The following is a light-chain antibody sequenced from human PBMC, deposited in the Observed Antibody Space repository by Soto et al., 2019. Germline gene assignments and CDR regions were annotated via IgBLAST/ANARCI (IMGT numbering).Light chain of an antibody. CDR2: AAS. J-gene: IGKJ5*01. V-gene: IGKV1-12*01. Sequence: DMQMPQWQSSVSASVGARVTISCRASQRVSTWLAWYQQKPGKAPKLLIYAASTLQSGVPLSVSGSGSGTSFTLTISSLQPEDWTTYDCQQLLSYPIPFGQGTRLEIK. CDR1: QRVSTW. CDR3: QQLLSYPIP.